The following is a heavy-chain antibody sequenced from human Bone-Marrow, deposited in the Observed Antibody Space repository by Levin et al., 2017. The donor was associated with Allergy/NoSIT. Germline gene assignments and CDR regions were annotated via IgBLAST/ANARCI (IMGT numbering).Heavy chain of an antibody. CDR1: GGSISSGSYY. D-gene: IGHD6-19*01. CDR3: ARSSRSNSSGLEKFDY. CDR2: IYTSGST. Sequence: PSETLSLTCTVSGGSISSGSYYWSWIRQPAGKGLEWIGRIYTSGSTNYNPSLKSRVTISVDTSKNQFSLKLSSVTAADTAVYYCARSSRSNSSGLEKFDYWGQGTLVTVSS. J-gene: IGHJ4*02. V-gene: IGHV4-61*02.